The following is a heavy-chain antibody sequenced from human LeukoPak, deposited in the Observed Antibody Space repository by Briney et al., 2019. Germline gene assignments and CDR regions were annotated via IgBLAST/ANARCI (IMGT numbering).Heavy chain of an antibody. D-gene: IGHD4-17*01. CDR1: GYTFTSYD. J-gene: IGHJ6*02. CDR2: MNPNSGNT. Sequence: ASVKVSCKASGYTFTSYDINWVRQATGQGLEWMGWMNPNSGNTGYAQKFQGRVTMTRNTSISTAYMELSSLRSEDTAVYYCARGFYRYGDYILGKNGMDVWGQGTTVTVSS. CDR3: ARGFYRYGDYILGKNGMDV. V-gene: IGHV1-8*01.